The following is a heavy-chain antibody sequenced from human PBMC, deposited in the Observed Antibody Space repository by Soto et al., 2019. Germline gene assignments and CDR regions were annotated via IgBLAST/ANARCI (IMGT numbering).Heavy chain of an antibody. Sequence: PGGSLRLSCSASGFTFSSYAMHWVRQAPGKGLEYVSAISSNGGSTYYADSVKGRFTISRDNSKNTLYLQMSSLRAEDTAVYYCVKEIVVVPAAKQDWGQGTLVTVSS. CDR1: GFTFSSYA. CDR3: VKEIVVVPAAKQD. J-gene: IGHJ4*02. CDR2: ISSNGGST. V-gene: IGHV3-64D*06. D-gene: IGHD2-2*01.